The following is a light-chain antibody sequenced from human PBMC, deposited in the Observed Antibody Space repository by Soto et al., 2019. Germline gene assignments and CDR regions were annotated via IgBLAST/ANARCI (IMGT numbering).Light chain of an antibody. CDR2: DAS. Sequence: IPMTQSPSSLSASVGDRVTITCQASQDISKNLNWYQQKPGKAPKLLIYDASSLQTGVPSRFSGSGSATHFTLTISILQAEDVATYYCQQYDNLLPITFGQGTRLEIK. V-gene: IGKV1-33*01. CDR1: QDISKN. J-gene: IGKJ5*01. CDR3: QQYDNLLPIT.